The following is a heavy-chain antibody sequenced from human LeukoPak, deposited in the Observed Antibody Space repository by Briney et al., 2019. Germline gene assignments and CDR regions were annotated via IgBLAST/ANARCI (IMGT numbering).Heavy chain of an antibody. D-gene: IGHD6-13*01. CDR3: ARGDKDSSSPDY. J-gene: IGHJ4*02. Sequence: ASVKVSCKASGYTFTSYAMHWVRQAPGQRLEWMGWINAGNGNTKYSQKLQGRVTMTTDTSTSTAYMELRGLRSDDTAVYYCARGDKDSSSPDYWGQGTLVTVSS. CDR2: INAGNGNT. CDR1: GYTFTSYA. V-gene: IGHV1-3*01.